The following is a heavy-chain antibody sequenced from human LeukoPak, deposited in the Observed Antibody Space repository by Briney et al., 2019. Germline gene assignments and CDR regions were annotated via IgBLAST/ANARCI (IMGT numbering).Heavy chain of an antibody. CDR2: FDPEDGET. Sequence: RASVKVPCKVSGYTLTELSMHWVRQAPGKGLEWMGGFDPEDGETIYAQKFQGRVTMTEDTSTDTAYMELSSLRSEDTAVYYCAMTGYCSGGGCYGWFDTWGQGTLVTVSS. J-gene: IGHJ5*02. D-gene: IGHD2-15*01. V-gene: IGHV1-24*01. CDR3: AMTGYCSGGGCYGWFDT. CDR1: GYTLTELS.